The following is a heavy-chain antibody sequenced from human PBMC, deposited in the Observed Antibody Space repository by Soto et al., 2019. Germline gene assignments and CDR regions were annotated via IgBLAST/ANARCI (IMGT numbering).Heavy chain of an antibody. CDR1: GDSISVGYY. CDR3: ARDRGSYGMDV. CDR2: VSPSGTT. J-gene: IGHJ6*02. V-gene: IGHV4-31*03. Sequence: QVQLQESGPGLVKPSQTLSLTCTVSGDSISVGYYWSWIRQHPGKGLEWIGYVSPSGTTYYNPSLKSRVSISTDTSKNQFSLEVSSVTAADTAVYYCARDRGSYGMDVWGQGITVTVSS.